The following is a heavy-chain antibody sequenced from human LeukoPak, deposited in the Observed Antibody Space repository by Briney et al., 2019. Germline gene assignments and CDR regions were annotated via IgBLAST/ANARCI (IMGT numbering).Heavy chain of an antibody. CDR2: INHSGST. J-gene: IGHJ6*03. Sequence: SETLSLTCTVSGGSISSYYWSWIRQPPGKGLEWIGEINHSGSTTYNPSLKSRVTISVDTSKNQFSLKLRSVTAADTAVYYCARRGRWLQLSYRFYYYYYMDVWGKGTTVTISS. D-gene: IGHD5-24*01. CDR3: ARRGRWLQLSYRFYYYYYMDV. CDR1: GGSISSYY. V-gene: IGHV4-34*01.